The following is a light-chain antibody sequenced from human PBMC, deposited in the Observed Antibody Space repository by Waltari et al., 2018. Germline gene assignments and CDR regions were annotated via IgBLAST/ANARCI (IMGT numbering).Light chain of an antibody. CDR2: DVS. V-gene: IGLV2-14*03. Sequence: QSALTQPASVSGSPGQSITISCTGSSRNIASYNFVAWYQQHPGKAPQLMIYDVSKRHSGVSNLFSGSKSGNTASLTIYGLQVEDEADYFCSSYTTTNIVVFGGGTELTVL. CDR1: SRNIASYNF. CDR3: SSYTTTNIVV. J-gene: IGLJ2*01.